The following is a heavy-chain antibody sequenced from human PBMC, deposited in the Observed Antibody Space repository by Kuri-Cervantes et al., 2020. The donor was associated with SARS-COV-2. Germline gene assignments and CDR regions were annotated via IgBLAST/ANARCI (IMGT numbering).Heavy chain of an antibody. CDR2: INQSGGT. Sequence: SQTLSLTCAVYGGSFNHYYWSWIRQPPGKGLEWIGDINQSGGTNHSPSLKSRVIISTDTSRNQFSLKLRSVTAADTAVYYCARGLIGLVPAPVLGLGPHYYYFHMDVWGQGTTVTISS. CDR1: GGSFNHYY. V-gene: IGHV4-34*01. CDR3: ARGLIGLVPAPVLGLGPHYYYFHMDV. D-gene: IGHD2-2*01. J-gene: IGHJ6*02.